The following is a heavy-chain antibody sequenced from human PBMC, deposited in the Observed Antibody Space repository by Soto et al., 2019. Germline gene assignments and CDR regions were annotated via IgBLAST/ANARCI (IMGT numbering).Heavy chain of an antibody. V-gene: IGHV5-51*01. D-gene: IGHD3-22*01. CDR3: TRHALEGPYDYDSRGYSFSFDF. Sequence: GASLKISCKGSGYSFTTYWIGWVRQMPGKGLEWMGIIYPGDSDTRYSPSFQGQVTISADKSISTAYLQWSSLKASDTAMYYCTRHALEGPYDYDSRGYSFSFDFWGTATMLT. CDR1: GYSFTTYW. CDR2: IYPGDSDT. J-gene: IGHJ3*01.